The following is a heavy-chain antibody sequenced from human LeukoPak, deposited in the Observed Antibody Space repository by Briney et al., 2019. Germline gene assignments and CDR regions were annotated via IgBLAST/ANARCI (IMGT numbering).Heavy chain of an antibody. Sequence: SVKVSCKASGGTFTSYAISWVRQAPGQGLEWMGRIIPILGIANYAQKFQGRVTITADKSTSTAYMELSSLRSEDTAVYYCARDPGGNGAFDIWGQGTMVTVSS. CDR3: ARDPGGNGAFDI. CDR2: IIPILGIA. J-gene: IGHJ3*02. D-gene: IGHD4-23*01. V-gene: IGHV1-69*04. CDR1: GGTFTSYA.